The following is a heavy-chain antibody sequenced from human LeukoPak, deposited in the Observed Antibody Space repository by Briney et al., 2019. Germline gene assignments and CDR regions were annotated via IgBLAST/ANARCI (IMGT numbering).Heavy chain of an antibody. CDR1: GGSISSYY. J-gene: IGHJ2*01. D-gene: IGHD2-15*01. Sequence: SETLSLTCSVSGGSISSYYWSWIRQPPGKGLEWIGNIYYSGSANYNPSLKSRVTISVDTSKNQFSLKLSSVTAADTAVYYCARGRRSRVVVVAATRDWYFDLWGRGTLVTVSS. CDR2: IYYSGSA. V-gene: IGHV4-59*12. CDR3: ARGRRSRVVVVAATRDWYFDL.